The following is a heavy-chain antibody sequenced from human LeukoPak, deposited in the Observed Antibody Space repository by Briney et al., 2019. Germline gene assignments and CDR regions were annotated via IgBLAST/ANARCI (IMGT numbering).Heavy chain of an antibody. CDR3: AGYWGGY. V-gene: IGHV4-34*01. CDR1: GGSSSGYY. J-gene: IGHJ4*02. D-gene: IGHD7-27*01. Sequence: SETLSLTCAVYGGSSSGYYWSWIRQPPGKGLEWIGEINHSGSTNYNPSLKSRVTISVDTSKNQFSLKLSSVTAADTAVYYCAGYWGGYWGQGTLVTVSS. CDR2: INHSGST.